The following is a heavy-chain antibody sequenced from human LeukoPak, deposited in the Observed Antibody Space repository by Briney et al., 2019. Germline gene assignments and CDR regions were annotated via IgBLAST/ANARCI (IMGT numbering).Heavy chain of an antibody. CDR3: ASQRFGDPGAFDI. Sequence: ASVKVSCKASGYTFTGYYMHWVRQAPGQGLEWMGWINPNSGGTNYAQKFQGRVTMTRDTSISTAYMELSRLRSDDTAVYYCASQRFGDPGAFDIWGQGTMVTVSS. V-gene: IGHV1-2*02. J-gene: IGHJ3*02. CDR1: GYTFTGYY. D-gene: IGHD3-10*01. CDR2: INPNSGGT.